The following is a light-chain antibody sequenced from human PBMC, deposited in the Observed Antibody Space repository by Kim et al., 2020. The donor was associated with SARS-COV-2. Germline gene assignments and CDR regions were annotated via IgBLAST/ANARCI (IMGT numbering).Light chain of an antibody. Sequence: SYELTQPPSVSVAPGKTARITCGGNNIGSKSVHWYQQKPGQAPVLVIYYDSVRPSGIPERFSGSNSGNTATLTINRVEAGDEADYYCQVWDSSSDHPVFGGGTQLTVL. J-gene: IGLJ3*02. CDR3: QVWDSSSDHPV. V-gene: IGLV3-21*04. CDR1: NIGSKS. CDR2: YDS.